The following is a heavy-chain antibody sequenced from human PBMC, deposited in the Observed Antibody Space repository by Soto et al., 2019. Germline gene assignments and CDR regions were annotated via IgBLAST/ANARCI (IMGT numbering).Heavy chain of an antibody. Sequence: GASVKVSCKASGYTFTSYGISWVRQAPGQGLEWMGWISSYNGNTTYAQKLQGKVTVTTDTSTSTAYKELRSLRSDDTAVYYCARGGGRLGYCSTTSCSLNAFDIWGQGTMVTVSS. CDR2: ISSYNGNT. V-gene: IGHV1-18*01. CDR1: GYTFTSYG. J-gene: IGHJ3*02. CDR3: ARGGGRLGYCSTTSCSLNAFDI. D-gene: IGHD2-2*01.